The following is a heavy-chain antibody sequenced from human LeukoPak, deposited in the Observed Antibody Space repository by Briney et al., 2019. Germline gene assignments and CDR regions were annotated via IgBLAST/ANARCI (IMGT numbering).Heavy chain of an antibody. V-gene: IGHV4-39*07. Sequence: PSETLSLTCTVSGGSISSSSYYWGWIRQPPGKGLEWIGSIYYSGSTYYNPSLKSRVTVSVDTSKNQFSLKLSSVTAADTAVYYCAREGFRAVAGPDYWGQGTLVTVSS. CDR3: AREGFRAVAGPDY. D-gene: IGHD6-19*01. CDR1: GGSISSSSYY. CDR2: IYYSGST. J-gene: IGHJ4*02.